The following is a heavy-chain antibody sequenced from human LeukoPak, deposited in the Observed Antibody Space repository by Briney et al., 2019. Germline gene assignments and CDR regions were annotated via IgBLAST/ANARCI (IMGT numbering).Heavy chain of an antibody. CDR2: ISHSSIYI. Sequence: GGSLRLSCAASGFTFSTFGFSWVRQAPGKGLEWVSSISHSSIYISYADSVKGRFTISRDNARNSLYLQMDSLRVEDTAVYYCARGYYYDSSVAYWGQGTLVTVSS. J-gene: IGHJ4*02. V-gene: IGHV3-21*01. CDR3: ARGYYYDSSVAY. D-gene: IGHD3-22*01. CDR1: GFTFSTFG.